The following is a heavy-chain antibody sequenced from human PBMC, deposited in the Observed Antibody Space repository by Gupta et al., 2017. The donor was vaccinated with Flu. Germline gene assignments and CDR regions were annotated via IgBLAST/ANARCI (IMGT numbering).Heavy chain of an antibody. V-gene: IGHV3-23*01. CDR2: INRGGDTT. Sequence: FSDFVMKWVRQTPGKGLEWVSSINRGGDTTYYADSVKGRFTISRDNSKNTLFLHMSSLRVEDTALYYCVNFGYSYGNDIDHWGQGTLVTVSS. J-gene: IGHJ4*02. CDR1: FSDFV. CDR3: VNFGYSYGNDIDH. D-gene: IGHD5-18*01.